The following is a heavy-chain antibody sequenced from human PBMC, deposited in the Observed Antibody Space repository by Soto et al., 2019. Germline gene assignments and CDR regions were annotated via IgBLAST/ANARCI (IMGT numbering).Heavy chain of an antibody. CDR3: AKGLGDAYTASSSNHWFDP. J-gene: IGHJ5*02. Sequence: PGGSLRLSCAVSGFTFSSYCMHWVRQAPGKGLEWVAVVSYDGSNKYYADSVKGRFTISRDNSKNTLYLQMNSLRGEDTAVYYCAKGLGDAYTASSSNHWFDPWGQGTLVTVSS. CDR1: GFTFSSYC. D-gene: IGHD1-26*01. V-gene: IGHV3-30*18. CDR2: VSYDGSNK.